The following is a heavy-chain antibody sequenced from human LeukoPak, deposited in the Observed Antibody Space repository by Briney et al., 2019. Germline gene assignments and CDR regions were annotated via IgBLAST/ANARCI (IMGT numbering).Heavy chain of an antibody. J-gene: IGHJ4*02. D-gene: IGHD6-13*01. CDR1: GGSISSNSYY. Sequence: PSETLSLTCTVSGGSISSNSYYWSWIRQPAGKGLEWIGRIRPSGSTNYNPSLKSRVTLSVDTSKNQFSLKLSSVTAADTAVYYCARQLSMVFGYWGQGTLVTVSS. V-gene: IGHV4-61*02. CDR2: IRPSGST. CDR3: ARQLSMVFGY.